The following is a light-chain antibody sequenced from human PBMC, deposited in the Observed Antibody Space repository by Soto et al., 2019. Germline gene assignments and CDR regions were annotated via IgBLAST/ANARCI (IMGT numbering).Light chain of an antibody. Sequence: EMVVTQSPATLSVSPGERVALSCRASQSISRNLAWYQQKPGQAPRRLIYGASTRATGIPARFSGSGSGTDFNLTISSLQSEDFAVYYCQQYYHWPRTFGQGTKVDIK. CDR3: QQYYHWPRT. CDR2: GAS. CDR1: QSISRN. J-gene: IGKJ1*01. V-gene: IGKV3D-15*01.